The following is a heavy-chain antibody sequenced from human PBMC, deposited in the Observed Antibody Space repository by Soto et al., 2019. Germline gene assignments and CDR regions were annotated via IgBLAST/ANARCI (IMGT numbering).Heavy chain of an antibody. J-gene: IGHJ4*02. Sequence: AGSLTVSSTASAFTVTPYRMDWVRQAPGKGLECIRTISWTIPDISFSDSLNGRFTISRYNANNAVYSHMNTRGVADLAICFCVRGSSYYDGREFFDFWGQGVPVTVYS. CDR3: VRGSSYYDGREFFDF. CDR1: AFTVTPYR. CDR2: ISWTIPDI. D-gene: IGHD3-16*01. V-gene: IGHV3-21*04.